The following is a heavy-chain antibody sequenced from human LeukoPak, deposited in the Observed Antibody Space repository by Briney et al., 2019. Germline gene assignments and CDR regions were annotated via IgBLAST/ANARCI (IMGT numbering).Heavy chain of an antibody. Sequence: SGTLSLTCAVYGGSFSGYYWSWIRQPPGKGLEWIGEINHSGSTNYNPSLKSRVTISVDTSKNQFSLKLSSVTAADTAVYYCARLDFFSAFDIWGQGTMVTVSS. D-gene: IGHD3-9*01. V-gene: IGHV4-34*01. CDR2: INHSGST. J-gene: IGHJ3*02. CDR3: ARLDFFSAFDI. CDR1: GGSFSGYY.